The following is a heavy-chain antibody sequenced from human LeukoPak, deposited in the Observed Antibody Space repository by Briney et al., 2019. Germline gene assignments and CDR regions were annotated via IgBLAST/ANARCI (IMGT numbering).Heavy chain of an antibody. V-gene: IGHV1-8*01. J-gene: IGHJ4*02. CDR1: GYTFTSYD. D-gene: IGHD1-26*01. CDR2: MNPNSGNT. Sequence: SSVKVSCKTSGYTFTSYDINWVRQATGQGLEWMGWMNPNSGNTGYAQKFQGRVTMTRNTSISTAYMELSSLRSEDTAVYYCARVPLYLVGATGVDYWGQGTLVTVSS. CDR3: ARVPLYLVGATGVDY.